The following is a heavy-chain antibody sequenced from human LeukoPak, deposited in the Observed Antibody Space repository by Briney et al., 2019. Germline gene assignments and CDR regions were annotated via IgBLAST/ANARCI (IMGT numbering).Heavy chain of an antibody. D-gene: IGHD3-10*01. J-gene: IGHJ4*02. CDR2: ISSSYI. V-gene: IGHV3-21*01. Sequence: PGGSLRLSCAASGFTFSSYSMNWVRQAPGKGLEWVSSISSSYIYYADSVKGRFTISRDNAKNSLYLQMNSLRAEDTAVYYCARGAYGSGSYYKPVVYFDYWGQGTLVTVSS. CDR3: ARGAYGSGSYYKPVVYFDY. CDR1: GFTFSSYS.